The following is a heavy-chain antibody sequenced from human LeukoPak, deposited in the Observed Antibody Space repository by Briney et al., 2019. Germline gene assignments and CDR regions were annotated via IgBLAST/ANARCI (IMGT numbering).Heavy chain of an antibody. J-gene: IGHJ5*02. CDR1: GYSISSGYY. CDR3: ARKGYQLLSTNWFDP. D-gene: IGHD2-2*01. Sequence: PSETLSLTCAVSGYSISSGYYWGWIRQPPGKGLEWIGSVYHSGSTYYSPSLKSRVTISVDTSKNQFSLKLSSVTAADTAVYYCARKGYQLLSTNWFDPWGQGTLVPVSS. V-gene: IGHV4-38-2*01. CDR2: VYHSGST.